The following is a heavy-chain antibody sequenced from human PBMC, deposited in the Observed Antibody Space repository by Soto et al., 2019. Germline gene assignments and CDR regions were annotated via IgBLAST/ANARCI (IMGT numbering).Heavy chain of an antibody. J-gene: IGHJ2*01. CDR1: GASINNNDYY. Sequence: SETLSLTCTVSGASINNNDYYWSWIRQTPGKGLEWIGYVYYSGTTDYIPSLKSRLSMSIDKSQNQFTLKLNSVTAADTASYYCARMSYFYDKWYFDLWGRGTLVTVSS. D-gene: IGHD3-22*01. CDR2: VYYSGTT. V-gene: IGHV4-30-4*01. CDR3: ARMSYFYDKWYFDL.